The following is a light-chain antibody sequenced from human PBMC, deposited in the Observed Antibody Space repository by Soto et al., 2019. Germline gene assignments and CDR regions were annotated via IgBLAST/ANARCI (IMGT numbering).Light chain of an antibody. J-gene: IGLJ1*01. CDR1: SSDVGGYNY. V-gene: IGLV2-14*01. Sequence: QSALTQPASVSGSPGQSITISCTGTSSDVGGYNYVSWYQQHPGKAPQLMIYDVSNRPSGVSNRFSGSKSGNTASLTISGLQAEDEADYYCSSYTSSITLVFGTGTKVTVL. CDR3: SSYTSSITLV. CDR2: DVS.